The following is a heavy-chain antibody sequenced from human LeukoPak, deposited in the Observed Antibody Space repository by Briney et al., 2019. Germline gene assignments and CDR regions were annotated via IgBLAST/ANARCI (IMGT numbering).Heavy chain of an antibody. V-gene: IGHV4-59*08. CDR1: GGSISSYY. CDR3: ARQVVVVPAAARTLYYYMDV. D-gene: IGHD2-2*01. Sequence: SETLSLTCTVSGGSISSYYWSWIRQPPGKGLEWCGYIYYSGSTNYNPSLKSRVTISLDTSKNQFSLKLSSVTAADTAVYYCARQVVVVPAAARTLYYYMDVWGKGTTVTVSS. J-gene: IGHJ6*03. CDR2: IYYSGST.